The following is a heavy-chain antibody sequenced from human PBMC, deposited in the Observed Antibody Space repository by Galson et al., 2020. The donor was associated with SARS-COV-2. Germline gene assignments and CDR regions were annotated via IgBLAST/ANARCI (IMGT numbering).Heavy chain of an antibody. Sequence: GGPLRLSSVASGFTFNNYGMHWVRQAPGKGLEWVAALYPDGSNYYYADSVKDRFTISRDKSKNTVYLQLNSLRAEDTAVYYCARDWMLRAVIIGFVEYWGLGALVSVSS. CDR2: LYPDGSNY. CDR1: GFTFNNYG. J-gene: IGHJ4*02. CDR3: ARDWMLRAVIIGFVEY. D-gene: IGHD3-10*01. V-gene: IGHV3-33*01.